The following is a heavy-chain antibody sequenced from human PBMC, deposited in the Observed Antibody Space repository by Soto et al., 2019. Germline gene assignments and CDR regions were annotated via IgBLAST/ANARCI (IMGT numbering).Heavy chain of an antibody. Sequence: ASVKVSCKASGYTFSIYYMHWVRQAPGQGLEWMGMINPSGGSASYTQKFQGHVTISADKSISTAYLQWSSLKASDTAMYYFARLQAAAGDNDLTFDYWGQGTLVTVSS. V-gene: IGHV1-46*01. CDR1: GYTFSIYY. CDR2: INPSGGSA. CDR3: ARLQAAAGDNDLTFDY. J-gene: IGHJ4*02. D-gene: IGHD6-13*01.